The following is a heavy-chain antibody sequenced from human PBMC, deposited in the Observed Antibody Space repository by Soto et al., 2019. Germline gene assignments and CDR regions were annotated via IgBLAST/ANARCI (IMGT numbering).Heavy chain of an antibody. J-gene: IGHJ4*02. CDR2: VAQNGYV. CDR1: SGSISSSNW. CDR3: ARNRLDGYDFDS. Sequence: SETLSLTCAVSSGSISSSNWWSWVRQSPGKGLEWIGEVAQNGYVGSIPSLKGRLTILLDKPTNRFSLRLTSVTAAYTAVYYCARNRLDGYDFDSWGQGILVTVSS. D-gene: IGHD5-12*01. V-gene: IGHV4-4*02.